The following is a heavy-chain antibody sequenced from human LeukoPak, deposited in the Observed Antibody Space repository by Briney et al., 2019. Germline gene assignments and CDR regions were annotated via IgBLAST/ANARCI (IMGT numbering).Heavy chain of an antibody. Sequence: ASVKVSCKASGYTFTNYYVHWVRQAPGQGLEWLGMINPSGGTTTYAQKFQGRVTMTRDTSTSTVYMELSSLRSEDTAVYYCARETLGNPFDYWGQGSLVTVSS. CDR3: ARETLGNPFDY. J-gene: IGHJ4*02. CDR2: INPSGGTT. V-gene: IGHV1-46*01. CDR1: GYTFTNYY. D-gene: IGHD4-23*01.